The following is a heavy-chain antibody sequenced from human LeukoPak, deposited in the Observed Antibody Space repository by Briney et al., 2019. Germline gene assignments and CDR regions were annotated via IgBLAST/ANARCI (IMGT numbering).Heavy chain of an antibody. D-gene: IGHD3-3*01. Sequence: GGSLRLSCAASGLTVGSKYMGWVRQAPGKGLEWVSVICRGGDTYYADSVRGRFTVSRDISQNTLYLQMNRLRVEDTAVYYCATRPDDNDFPYFDFWGQGTLVLVSS. J-gene: IGHJ4*02. CDR3: ATRPDDNDFPYFDF. CDR2: ICRGGDT. V-gene: IGHV3-66*01. CDR1: GLTVGSKY.